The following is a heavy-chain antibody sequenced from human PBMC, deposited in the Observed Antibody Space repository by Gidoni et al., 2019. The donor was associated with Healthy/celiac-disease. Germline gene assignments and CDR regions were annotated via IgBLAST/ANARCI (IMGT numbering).Heavy chain of an antibody. D-gene: IGHD2-15*01. CDR2: ISAYNGNT. V-gene: IGHV1-18*01. CDR3: ARVGTGRYCSGGSCYSGDPYFDY. J-gene: IGHJ4*02. CDR1: GYTFTSYG. Sequence: QVQLVQSGAEVKKPGASVTVSCKASGYTFTSYGISLVRQVPGKGLEWMGWISAYNGNTNYAQKRQGRVTMTTDTSTSTAYMELRSLRSDDTAVYYCARVGTGRYCSGGSCYSGDPYFDYWGQGTLVTVSS.